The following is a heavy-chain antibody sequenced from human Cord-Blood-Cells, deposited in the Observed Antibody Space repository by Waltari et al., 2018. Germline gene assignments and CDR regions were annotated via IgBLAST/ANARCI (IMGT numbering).Heavy chain of an antibody. CDR1: GGTFSSYA. CDR2: SIPSFGKA. V-gene: IGHV1-69*01. D-gene: IGHD3-3*01. J-gene: IGHJ4*02. Sequence: QVQLVQSGAEVKKPGSSVKVSCKASGGTFSSYAISWVRQAPGKGLEWMGGSIPSFGKANYAQKFQGRVTITADESTSTAYMVLSSLRSDDTAVYYCARVANYDFWSGYYYFDYWGQGTLVTVSS. CDR3: ARVANYDFWSGYYYFDY.